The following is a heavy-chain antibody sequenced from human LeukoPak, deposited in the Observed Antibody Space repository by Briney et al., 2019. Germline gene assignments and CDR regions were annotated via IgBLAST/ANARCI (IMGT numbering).Heavy chain of an antibody. Sequence: SETLSLTCTVSGGSISSYYWSWIRQPAGKGLEWIGRIYTSGSTNYNPSLKSRVTMSVDTSKNQFSLKLSSVTAADTAVYYCARTPGRAGSGSSQNWFDPWGQGTLVTVSS. V-gene: IGHV4-4*07. D-gene: IGHD3-10*01. CDR3: ARTPGRAGSGSSQNWFDP. CDR2: IYTSGST. CDR1: GGSISSYY. J-gene: IGHJ5*02.